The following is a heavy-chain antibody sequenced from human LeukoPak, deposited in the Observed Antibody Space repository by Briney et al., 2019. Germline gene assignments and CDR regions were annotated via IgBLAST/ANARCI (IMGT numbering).Heavy chain of an antibody. CDR3: ARGTPPPTYYYDSSGYYYFDY. CDR2: INHSGST. V-gene: IGHV4-34*01. Sequence: SETLSLTCAVYGGSFSGYYWSWIRQPPGKGREWIGEINHSGSTNYNPSLKSRVTISVDTSKNQFSLKLSSVTAADTAVYYCARGTPPPTYYYDSSGYYYFDYWGQGTLVTVSS. D-gene: IGHD3-22*01. J-gene: IGHJ4*02. CDR1: GGSFSGYY.